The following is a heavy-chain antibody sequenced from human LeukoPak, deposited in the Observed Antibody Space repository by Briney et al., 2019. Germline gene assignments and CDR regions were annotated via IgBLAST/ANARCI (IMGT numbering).Heavy chain of an antibody. D-gene: IGHD3-22*01. CDR3: ARDYDSSGPGFDY. CDR1: GYGFTTYW. Sequence: GESLKISCKIGGYGFTTYWIGWVRLMSGEGLEWMGIIYPGDSETRYSPSFQGQVTISADKSISTAYLQWSSLKASDTAMYYCARDYDSSGPGFDYWGQGTLVTVSS. CDR2: IYPGDSET. J-gene: IGHJ4*02. V-gene: IGHV5-51*01.